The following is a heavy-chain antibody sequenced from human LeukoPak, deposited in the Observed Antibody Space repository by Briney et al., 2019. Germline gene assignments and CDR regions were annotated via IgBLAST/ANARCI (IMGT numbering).Heavy chain of an antibody. Sequence: PSETLCLTCAVHGGSCDDYYCSRIRQPPWKGLEWIGEIHPHGIFYYNSSLMSRVTISIDTSKSQFSLRLTSVTAADTAFYFCARGRDRSKAGDHWGQGSLVIVSS. CDR1: GGSCDDYY. CDR2: IHPHGIF. CDR3: ARGRDRSKAGDH. V-gene: IGHV4-34*01. J-gene: IGHJ4*02. D-gene: IGHD5-24*01.